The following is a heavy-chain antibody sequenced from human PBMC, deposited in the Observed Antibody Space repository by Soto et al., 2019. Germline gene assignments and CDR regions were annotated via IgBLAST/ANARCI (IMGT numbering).Heavy chain of an antibody. Sequence: ASVKVSCKASGYTFTSYDIYWVRQATGQGLEWMGWMNPNTGNSGYAQKFQGRVTMTSDTSISTAHMELSSLRSEDTAVYYCAAAHYYDSSGYYYQSDYWGQGTLVTVSS. D-gene: IGHD3-22*01. CDR3: AAAHYYDSSGYYYQSDY. CDR2: MNPNTGNS. CDR1: GYTFTSYD. J-gene: IGHJ4*02. V-gene: IGHV1-8*01.